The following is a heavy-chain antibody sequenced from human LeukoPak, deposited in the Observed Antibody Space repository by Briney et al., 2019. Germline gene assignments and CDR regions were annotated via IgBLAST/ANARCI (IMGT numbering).Heavy chain of an antibody. D-gene: IGHD6-13*01. CDR2: IYPGDSET. J-gene: IGHJ3*01. Sequence: GESLKISCKGDGYSFISYWIGWVRQMPGKGLGWMAIIYPGDSETRYSPSFQGQVTISADKSINTAYLQWSSLRASDTAMYYCARARSIVAPGTSHDAFYFWGSGTMVTVSS. CDR1: GYSFISYW. V-gene: IGHV5-51*01. CDR3: ARARSIVAPGTSHDAFYF.